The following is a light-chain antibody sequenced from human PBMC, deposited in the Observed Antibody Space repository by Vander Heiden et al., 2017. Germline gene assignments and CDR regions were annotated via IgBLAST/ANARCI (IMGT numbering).Light chain of an antibody. CDR2: SNN. CDR1: NPNIGSNP. CDR3: AAWDDSLNGQV. Sequence: QSVLTQPPSAPGTPGQRVTISCSGGNPNIGSNPVNWYQQLPGTAPKLLIYSNNQRPSGVPDRFSGSKSGTSASLAISGLQSEDEADYYCAAWDDSLNGQVFGTGTKVTVL. V-gene: IGLV1-44*01. J-gene: IGLJ1*01.